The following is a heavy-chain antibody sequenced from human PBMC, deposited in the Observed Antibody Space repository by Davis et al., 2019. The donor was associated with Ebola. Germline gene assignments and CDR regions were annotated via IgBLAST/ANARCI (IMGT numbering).Heavy chain of an antibody. Sequence: GESLKISCKGSGYNFANYWITWVRQMPGKGLEWVGIIFPDDSDTRYSPSFQGQVTISVDKSISTDYLQWNSLKASDSAMYYCARHWPLRPVRPEHLDSWGQGTLVTVSS. D-gene: IGHD6-6*01. J-gene: IGHJ4*02. CDR3: ARHWPLRPVRPEHLDS. V-gene: IGHV5-51*01. CDR2: IFPDDSDT. CDR1: GYNFANYW.